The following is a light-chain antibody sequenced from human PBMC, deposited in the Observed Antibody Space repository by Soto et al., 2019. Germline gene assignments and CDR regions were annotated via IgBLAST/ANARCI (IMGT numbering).Light chain of an antibody. Sequence: DIQMTQSPSSVSASLGDAVTMTCRASQAISSWLAWYQQEPGKAPKVLIHDASKLESGVPSRFSGSGSGTDFTLTITNLQPEDFATYYCQQANSFPLTFGGGTKVDIK. CDR1: QAISSW. CDR3: QQANSFPLT. CDR2: DAS. V-gene: IGKV1-12*01. J-gene: IGKJ4*01.